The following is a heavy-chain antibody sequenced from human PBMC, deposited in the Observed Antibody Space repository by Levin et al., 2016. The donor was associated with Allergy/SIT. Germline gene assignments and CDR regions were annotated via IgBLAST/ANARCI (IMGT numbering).Heavy chain of an antibody. Sequence: SVKVSCKASGGTFSSYVISWVRQAPGQGLEWMGGVITMYGTTTYAQKFEGRVTITADASTTTVYMELSSLRSEDTAMYYCARANIVVVTAADQFHAFDIWGQGTVVTVSS. CDR1: GGTFSSYV. CDR2: VITMYGTT. V-gene: IGHV1-69*13. J-gene: IGHJ3*02. CDR3: ARANIVVVTAADQFHAFDI. D-gene: IGHD2-21*02.